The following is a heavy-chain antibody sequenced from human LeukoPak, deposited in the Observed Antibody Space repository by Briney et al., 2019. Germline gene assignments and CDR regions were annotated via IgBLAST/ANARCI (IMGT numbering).Heavy chain of an antibody. J-gene: IGHJ4*02. V-gene: IGHV1-3*01. D-gene: IGHD6-19*01. CDR2: INAGNGNT. CDR3: AISVGWRLFDY. CDR1: GYTFTSYA. Sequence: GASVKVSCKASGYTFTSYAMHWVRQAPGQRLEWMGWINAGNGNTKYSQEFQGRVTITRDTSISTAYMELSRLRSDDTAVYYCAISVGWRLFDYWGQGTLVTVSS.